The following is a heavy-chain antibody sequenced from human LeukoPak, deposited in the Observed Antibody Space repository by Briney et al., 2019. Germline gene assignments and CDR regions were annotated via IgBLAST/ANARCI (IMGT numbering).Heavy chain of an antibody. J-gene: IGHJ4*02. V-gene: IGHV4-34*01. CDR2: INHSGST. D-gene: IGHD2-2*01. CDR1: GGSFSGYY. CDR3: ARGDRRGPAAFGY. Sequence: PSETLSLTCAVYGGSFSGYYWSWIRQPPGKGLEWIGEINHSGSTNYNPSLKSRVTISVDTSKNQFSLKLSSGTAADTAVYYCARGDRRGPAAFGYWGQGTLVTVSS.